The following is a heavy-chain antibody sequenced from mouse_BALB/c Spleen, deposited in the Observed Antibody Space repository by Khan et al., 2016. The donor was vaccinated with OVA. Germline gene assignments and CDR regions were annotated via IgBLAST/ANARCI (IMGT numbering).Heavy chain of an antibody. CDR3: ARGTVCRFAY. J-gene: IGHJ3*01. Sequence: EVQLQESGPGLVKPSQSLSLTCTVTGYSITSDYAWNWIRQFPGNKLEWMGFISYSGSTSYNPSLKSRISITRDTSKNQFFLQLNSVTTEDTATYFCARGTVCRFAYWGQGTLVAVSA. CDR2: ISYSGST. D-gene: IGHD1-1*01. CDR1: GYSITSDYA. V-gene: IGHV3-2*02.